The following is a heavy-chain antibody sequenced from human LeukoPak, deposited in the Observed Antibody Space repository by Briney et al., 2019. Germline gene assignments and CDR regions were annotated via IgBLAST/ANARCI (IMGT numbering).Heavy chain of an antibody. CDR3: VKGLVKGYYYGMDV. J-gene: IGHJ6*02. CDR1: GFTFDDHA. V-gene: IGHV3-43*02. CDR2: ISGDGGRT. D-gene: IGHD3/OR15-3a*01. Sequence: GASLRLSCAASGFTFDDHAMHWVRQPPGKGLEWVSLISGDGGRTYYADSVKGRFTISRDKSKNSLYLQMNSLRTDDTALYYCVKGLVKGYYYGMDVWGQGTTVTVSS.